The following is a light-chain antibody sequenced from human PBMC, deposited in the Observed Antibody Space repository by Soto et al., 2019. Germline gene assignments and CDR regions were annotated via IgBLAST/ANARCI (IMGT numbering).Light chain of an antibody. V-gene: IGKV1-39*01. CDR2: AAS. CDR3: QQSYSTPPDT. Sequence: DIQMTQSPSSLSASVGDRVTITCRASKSISTYLNWYQQKPGEAPKLLIYAASTLQHGVPSRFSGGGSGTEFTLTISSLQPEDFATYYCQQSYSTPPDTFGQGTNLDIK. CDR1: KSISTY. J-gene: IGKJ2*01.